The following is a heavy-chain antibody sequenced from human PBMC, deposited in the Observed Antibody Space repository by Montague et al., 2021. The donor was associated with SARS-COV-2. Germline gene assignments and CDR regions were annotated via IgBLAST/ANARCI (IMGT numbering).Heavy chain of an antibody. CDR2: GGST. J-gene: IGHJ4*02. V-gene: IGHV3-23*01. CDR3: SKDADPVVVAAKPDY. Sequence: GGSTYYADSVKGRFTISRDNSKNTLYLQMNSLRAEDTAVYYCSKDADPVVVAAKPDYWGQGTLVTVSS. D-gene: IGHD2-15*01.